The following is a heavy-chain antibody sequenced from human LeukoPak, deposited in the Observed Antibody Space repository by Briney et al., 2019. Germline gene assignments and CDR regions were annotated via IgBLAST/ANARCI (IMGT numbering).Heavy chain of an antibody. CDR1: GGSFSGYY. V-gene: IGHV4-34*01. J-gene: IGHJ6*02. CDR3: ARGGDDSSGWYDSYYYGMDV. D-gene: IGHD6-19*01. CDR2: INHSGST. Sequence: SETLSLTCAVYGGSFSGYYWSWIRQPPGKGLEWIGEINHSGSTNYNPSLKSRVTISVDTSKNQFSLKLSSVTAADTAVYYCARGGDDSSGWYDSYYYGMDVWGQGTTVTVSS.